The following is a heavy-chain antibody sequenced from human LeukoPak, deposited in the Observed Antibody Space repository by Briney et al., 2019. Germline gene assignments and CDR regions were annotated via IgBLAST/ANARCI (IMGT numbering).Heavy chain of an antibody. D-gene: IGHD3-16*01. CDR1: GGSISSYY. CDR3: ARDRRGNAFDI. V-gene: IGHV4-59*01. J-gene: IGHJ3*02. Sequence: PSETLSLTCTVSGGSISSYYWSWIRQPPGKGLEWIGYIYYGGSTNYNPSLKSRVTISVDTSKNQFSLKLSSVTAADTAVYYCARDRRGNAFDIWGQGTMVTVSS. CDR2: IYYGGST.